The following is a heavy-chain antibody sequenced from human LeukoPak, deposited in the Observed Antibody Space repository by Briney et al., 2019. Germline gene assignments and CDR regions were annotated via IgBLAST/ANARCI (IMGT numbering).Heavy chain of an antibody. D-gene: IGHD5-24*01. CDR3: AKDQSDGYNYVDY. J-gene: IGHJ4*02. V-gene: IGHV3-30*18. CDR2: ISSDGRNK. CDR1: GFTVSGYG. Sequence: GGSLRLSCAASGFTVSGYGMHWVRQAPGKGLEWVAVISSDGRNKYYADSVKGRFTLSRDSSKDTLDLQLSSLRVEDTAVYYCAKDQSDGYNYVDYWGQGTLVTVSS.